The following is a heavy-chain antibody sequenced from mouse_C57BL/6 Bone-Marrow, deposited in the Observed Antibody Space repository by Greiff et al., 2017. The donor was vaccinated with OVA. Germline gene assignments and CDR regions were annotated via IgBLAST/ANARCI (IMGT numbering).Heavy chain of an antibody. V-gene: IGHV1-26*01. Sequence: VQLQQSGPELVKPGASVKISCKASGYTFTDYYMNWVKQSHGKSLEWIGDINPNNGGTSYNQKFKGKATLTVDKSSSTAYMELRSLTSEDSAVYYCARGLRLYYWGQGTTLTVSS. J-gene: IGHJ2*01. CDR1: GYTFTDYY. CDR2: INPNNGGT. CDR3: ARGLRLYY. D-gene: IGHD3-2*02.